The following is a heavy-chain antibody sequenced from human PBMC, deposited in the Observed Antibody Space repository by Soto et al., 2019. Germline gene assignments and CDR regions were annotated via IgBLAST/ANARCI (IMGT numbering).Heavy chain of an antibody. CDR1: GTTFSNFA. D-gene: IGHD3-22*01. J-gene: IGHJ4*02. Sequence: QVRLVQSGAEVKKTGSSVKVSCEASGTTFSNFAIGWVRQAPGQGLEWMGGIILPFGTPNYAQKFQGRVTISGDEAMTTGYMELRGLRSEDTAVYYCVRGPDYEGHFDYWGQGTLVTVSS. CDR2: IILPFGTP. V-gene: IGHV1-69*12. CDR3: VRGPDYEGHFDY.